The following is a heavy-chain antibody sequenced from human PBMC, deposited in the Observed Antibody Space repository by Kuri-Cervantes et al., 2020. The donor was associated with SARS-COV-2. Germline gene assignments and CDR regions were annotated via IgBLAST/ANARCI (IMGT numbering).Heavy chain of an antibody. Sequence: ESLKISCAVYGGSFSGYYWSWIRQPPGKGLEWIGEINHSGSTNYNPSLKSRVTMSVDTSKNQFSLKLSSVTAADTAVYYCARGRSPGYWGQGTLVTVSS. J-gene: IGHJ4*02. CDR3: ARGRSPGY. CDR2: INHSGST. CDR1: GGSFSGYY. V-gene: IGHV4-34*01.